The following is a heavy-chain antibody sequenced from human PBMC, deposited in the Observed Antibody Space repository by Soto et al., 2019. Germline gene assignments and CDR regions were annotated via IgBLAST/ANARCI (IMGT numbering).Heavy chain of an antibody. CDR2: LWSDESRK. D-gene: IGHD3-22*01. V-gene: IGHV3-33*01. CDR1: GFTFSIYV. J-gene: IGHJ6*02. Sequence: GGSLRLSCVASGFTFSIYVMHWARQAPGKGLEWVALLWSDESRKYYADSVKGRFTISRDNSKNTLYLQMNSLRAEDTAVYYCARVLAYYYDSNNGDYGMDVWGQGTTVTVSS. CDR3: ARVLAYYYDSNNGDYGMDV.